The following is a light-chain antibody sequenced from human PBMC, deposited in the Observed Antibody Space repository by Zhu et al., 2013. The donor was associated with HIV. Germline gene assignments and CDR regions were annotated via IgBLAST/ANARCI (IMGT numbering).Light chain of an antibody. CDR2: DNN. V-gene: IGLV1-51*01. CDR3: GTWDSSLSAGGV. Sequence: QSVLTQPPSMSAAPGQKVTISCSGSNSNIGNNYVSWYQQLPGTAPKLLIYDNNKRPSEIPDRFSGSKSGTSATLGITGLQTGDEADYYCGTWDSSLSAGGVFGGGTKLTVL. CDR1: NSNIGNNY. J-gene: IGLJ2*01.